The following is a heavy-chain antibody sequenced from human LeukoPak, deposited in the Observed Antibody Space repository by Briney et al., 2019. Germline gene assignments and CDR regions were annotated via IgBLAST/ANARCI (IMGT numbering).Heavy chain of an antibody. V-gene: IGHV1-8*03. CDR1: GYTFTSYD. D-gene: IGHD1-26*01. CDR2: MNPNSGNT. J-gene: IGHJ5*02. CDR3: ARVRWQWEKNWFDP. Sequence: ASVKVSCKASGYTFTSYDINWVRQATGQGLEWMGWMNPNSGNTGYAQKFQGRVTITRNTSISTAYMELSSLRSEDTAVYYCARVRWQWEKNWFDPWGQGTLVTVSS.